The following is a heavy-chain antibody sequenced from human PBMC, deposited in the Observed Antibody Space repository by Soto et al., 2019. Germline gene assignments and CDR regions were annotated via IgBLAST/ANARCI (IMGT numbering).Heavy chain of an antibody. V-gene: IGHV1-18*01. CDR3: ARDCSSTSCYIYYYGMDV. CDR1: GYTFTSYG. CDR2: ISAYNGNT. D-gene: IGHD2-2*02. Sequence: ASVKVSCKASGYTFTSYGISWVRQAPGQGLEWMGWISAYNGNTNYAQKLQGRVTMTKDTSTSTAYMELRSLRSDDTAVYYCARDCSSTSCYIYYYGMDVWGQGTTVTVSS. J-gene: IGHJ6*02.